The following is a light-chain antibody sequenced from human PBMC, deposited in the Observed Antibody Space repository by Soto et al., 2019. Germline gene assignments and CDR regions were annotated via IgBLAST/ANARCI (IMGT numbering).Light chain of an antibody. CDR2: AAS. J-gene: IGKJ3*01. CDR1: QDIRNF. V-gene: IGKV1-27*01. CDR3: QKYSSVPV. Sequence: IQMTQSPPSLSASVGDRVTITCRASQDIRNFVAWYQQKPGKAPKLLIYAASTLQSGVPSRFSGSGSGTVFTLTINSLQPEDVASYSCQKYSSVPVFGPGTKVEIK.